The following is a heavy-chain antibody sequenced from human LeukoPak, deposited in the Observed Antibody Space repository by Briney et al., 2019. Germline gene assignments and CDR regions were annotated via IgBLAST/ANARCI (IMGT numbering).Heavy chain of an antibody. CDR2: IYHSGST. Sequence: PSETLSLTCTVSGYSISSGYYWGWIRQPPGKGLEWIGSIYHSGSTYYNPSLKSRVTISVDTSKNQFSLKLSSVTAADTAVYYCARGDGWFDPWGQGTLVTVSS. D-gene: IGHD5-24*01. CDR1: GYSISSGYY. CDR3: ARGDGWFDP. V-gene: IGHV4-38-2*02. J-gene: IGHJ5*02.